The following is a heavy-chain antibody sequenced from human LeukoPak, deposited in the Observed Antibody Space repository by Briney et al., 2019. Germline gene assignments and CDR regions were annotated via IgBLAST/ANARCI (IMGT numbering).Heavy chain of an antibody. D-gene: IGHD3-10*01. V-gene: IGHV1-24*01. CDR3: AGRDSPDYYYYMDV. CDR2: FDPEHGET. J-gene: IGHJ6*03. Sequence: GASVKVSCKVSGYTLTELSMHWVRQAPGKGLEWMGGFDPEHGETIYAQKFQGRITITDDTSTDTAYMKLSSLRSEDTAVYYCAGRDSPDYYYYMDVWGKGTTVTVSS. CDR1: GYTLTELS.